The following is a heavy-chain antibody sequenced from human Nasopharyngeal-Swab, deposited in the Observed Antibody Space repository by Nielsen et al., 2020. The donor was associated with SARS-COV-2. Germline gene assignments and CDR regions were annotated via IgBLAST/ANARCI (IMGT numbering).Heavy chain of an antibody. V-gene: IGHV1-3*01. Sequence: WVRQAPGQRLEWMGWINAGNGNTKYSQKFQGRVTITRDTSASTAYMELSGLRSEDTAVYYCARAVWVVPAAISPAHNWFDPWGQGTLVTVSS. CDR3: ARAVWVVPAAISPAHNWFDP. CDR2: INAGNGNT. J-gene: IGHJ5*02. D-gene: IGHD2-2*01.